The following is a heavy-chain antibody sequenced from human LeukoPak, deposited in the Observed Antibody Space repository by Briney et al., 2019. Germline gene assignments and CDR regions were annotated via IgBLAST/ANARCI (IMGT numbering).Heavy chain of an antibody. CDR1: GFTFSSYS. CDR3: ARDAATGNNWFDP. V-gene: IGHV3-48*01. Sequence: GGSLRLSCAASGFTFSSYSMNWVRQAPGKRLEWISYISPSSTSIYYADSVKGRFTISRDNAEKSLYLQMNSLRAEDTAVYYCARDAATGNNWFDPWGQGTLVTVSS. D-gene: IGHD2-8*02. CDR2: ISPSSTSI. J-gene: IGHJ5*02.